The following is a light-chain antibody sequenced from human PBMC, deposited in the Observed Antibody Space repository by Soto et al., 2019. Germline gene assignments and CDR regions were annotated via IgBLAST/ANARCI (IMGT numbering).Light chain of an antibody. CDR2: GAS. CDR1: QSVSSNY. CDR3: QQYGGSLPIT. Sequence: EIVLTQSPATLSLSPGERATLSCRASQSVSSNYLAWYQQKPGQAPRLLIYGASSRATGIPQRFSGSGSGTDFTLTISRLEPEDFAAYYCQQYGGSLPITFGQGTRLEI. J-gene: IGKJ5*01. V-gene: IGKV3-20*01.